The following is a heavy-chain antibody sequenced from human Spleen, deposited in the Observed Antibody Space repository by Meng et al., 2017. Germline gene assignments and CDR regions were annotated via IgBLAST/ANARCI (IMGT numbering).Heavy chain of an antibody. Sequence: SETLSLTCTVSGDSITSNAYYWGWIRLPPGMGLEWIGSIYSSGTTFYNPSLKSRVTISVDTSKDQFSLNLKSVTAADTAVYFCARGLTSGWYTGRGTFGQWGQGTLVTVSS. V-gene: IGHV4-39*07. J-gene: IGHJ4*02. D-gene: IGHD6-19*01. CDR3: ARGLTSGWYTGRGTFGQ. CDR2: IYSSGTT. CDR1: GDSITSNAYY.